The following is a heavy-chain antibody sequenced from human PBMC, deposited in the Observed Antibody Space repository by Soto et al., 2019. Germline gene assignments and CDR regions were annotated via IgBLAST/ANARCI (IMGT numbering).Heavy chain of an antibody. CDR2: IIPIFGTA. CDR1: GDTFSSYA. Sequence: QVPLVQSGAEVKKPGSSVKVPCKHSGDTFSSYAISWVRQAPGQGLEWMGGIIPIFGTANYAQKFQGRVTITADESTSTAYMELSSLRSEDTAVYYCASGVFWGSGWYYYYGMDVWGQVTTVTVSS. D-gene: IGHD2-8*01. J-gene: IGHJ6*02. CDR3: ASGVFWGSGWYYYYGMDV. V-gene: IGHV1-69*01.